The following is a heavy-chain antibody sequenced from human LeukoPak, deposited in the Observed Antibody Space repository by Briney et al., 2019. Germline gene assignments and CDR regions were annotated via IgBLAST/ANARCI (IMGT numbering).Heavy chain of an antibody. CDR2: INAGNGNT. Sequence: ASVKVSCKASGYTFTSYAMHWVRQAPGQRLEWMGWINAGNGNTKYSQKFQGRVTITRDTSASTAYMELSSLRSEDTAVYYCARGHFSGWFGELSYYFDYWGQGTLVTVSS. V-gene: IGHV1-3*01. CDR1: GYTFTSYA. D-gene: IGHD3-10*01. J-gene: IGHJ4*02. CDR3: ARGHFSGWFGELSYYFDY.